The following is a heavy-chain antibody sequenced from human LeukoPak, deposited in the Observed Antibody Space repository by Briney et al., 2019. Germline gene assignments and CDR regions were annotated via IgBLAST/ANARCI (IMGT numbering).Heavy chain of an antibody. J-gene: IGHJ4*02. CDR1: GYTFTRHY. D-gene: IGHD3-22*01. Sequence: ASVKVSCKASGYTFTRHYMNWVRQAPGQGLEWMGWINTNTGNPTYAQGFTGRFVFSLDTSVSTAYLQISSLKAEDTAVYYCAREGLGDYYDSSGYPMHYWGQGTLVTVSS. CDR2: INTNTGNP. CDR3: AREGLGDYYDSSGYPMHY. V-gene: IGHV7-4-1*02.